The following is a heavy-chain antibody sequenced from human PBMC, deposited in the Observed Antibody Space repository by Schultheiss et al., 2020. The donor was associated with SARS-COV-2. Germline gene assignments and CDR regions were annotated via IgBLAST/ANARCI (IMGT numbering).Heavy chain of an antibody. Sequence: SETLSLTCTVSGDSISSGDYYWSWIRQHPGKGLEWIGYIYYSGSTYYNPSLESRVTISVDTSKNQFSLKLSSVTAADTAVYYCARGLLYSSGWFGDYWGQGTLVTVSS. CDR1: GDSISSGDYY. J-gene: IGHJ4*02. CDR2: IYYSGST. D-gene: IGHD6-19*01. CDR3: ARGLLYSSGWFGDY. V-gene: IGHV4-31*03.